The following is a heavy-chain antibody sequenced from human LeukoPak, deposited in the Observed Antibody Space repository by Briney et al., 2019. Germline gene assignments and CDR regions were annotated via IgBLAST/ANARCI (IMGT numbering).Heavy chain of an antibody. Sequence: PSETLSLTCAVSGGSISSGGYSWSWIRQPPGKGLEWIGEINHSGSTNYNPSLKSRVTISVDTSKNQFSLKLSSVTAADTAVYYCARVSNYDFWSGSSPYYYMDVWGKGTTVTVSS. CDR2: INHSGST. J-gene: IGHJ6*03. D-gene: IGHD3-3*01. CDR3: ARVSNYDFWSGSSPYYYMDV. CDR1: GGSISSGGYS. V-gene: IGHV4-34*01.